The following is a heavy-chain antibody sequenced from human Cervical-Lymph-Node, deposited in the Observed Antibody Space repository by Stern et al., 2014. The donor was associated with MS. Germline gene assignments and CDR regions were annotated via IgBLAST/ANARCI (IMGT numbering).Heavy chain of an antibody. J-gene: IGHJ4*02. CDR3: ARRGHGYMGIDY. V-gene: IGHV5-51*03. D-gene: IGHD5-24*01. CDR2: IYPGDSET. CDR1: GYRFTNNW. Sequence: EVQLVQSGAEVKKPGESLRISCEVSGYRFTNNWIGWVRQMPGKGLEWMGIIYPGDSETRYSPSFQGQVTILVDKSNTTTYLHWSSLKASDTAIYYCARRGHGYMGIDYWGQGTLVTVSS.